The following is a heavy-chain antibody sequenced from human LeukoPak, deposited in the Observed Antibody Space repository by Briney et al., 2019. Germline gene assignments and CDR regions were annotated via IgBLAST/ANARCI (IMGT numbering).Heavy chain of an antibody. Sequence: GRSLRLSCAASGFTFSSYAMHWVRQAPGKGLEWVAVISYDGSNKYYADSVKGRFTISRDNSKNTLYLQMNSLRAEDTAVYYCARDGSGGRYPLGYFDYWGQGTLVTVSS. CDR2: ISYDGSNK. D-gene: IGHD2-15*01. CDR3: ARDGSGGRYPLGYFDY. V-gene: IGHV3-30-3*01. CDR1: GFTFSSYA. J-gene: IGHJ4*02.